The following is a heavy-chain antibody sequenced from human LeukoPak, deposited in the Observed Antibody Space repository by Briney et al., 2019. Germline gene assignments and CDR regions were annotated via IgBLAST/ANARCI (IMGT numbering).Heavy chain of an antibody. V-gene: IGHV1-46*01. D-gene: IGHD4-17*01. Sequence: GASVKVSCKASGYTFTSYYMHWVRQAPGQGLEWMGIINPSGGSTSYAQKFQGRVTMTRDMSTSTDYMELSSLRSEDTAVYYCARGRVTTDYYYYMDVWGKGTTVTISS. CDR3: ARGRVTTDYYYYMDV. CDR1: GYTFTSYY. J-gene: IGHJ6*03. CDR2: INPSGGST.